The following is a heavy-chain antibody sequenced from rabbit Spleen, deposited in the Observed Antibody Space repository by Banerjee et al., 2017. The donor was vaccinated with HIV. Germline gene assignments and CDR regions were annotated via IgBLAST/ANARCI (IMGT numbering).Heavy chain of an antibody. J-gene: IGHJ4*01. CDR1: GFSFSSSDY. V-gene: IGHV1S45*01. D-gene: IGHD4-1*01. Sequence: QEQLVESGGDLVKPGTSLTLTCTASGFSFSSSDYMCWVRRPPGKGPEWIACIGGGVSSITYYATWAKGRFTISKTSSTTVPLQMTSLTAADTATYFCARDLAGVIGWNFDLWGQGTLVTVS. CDR3: ARDLAGVIGWNFDL. CDR2: IGGGVSSIT.